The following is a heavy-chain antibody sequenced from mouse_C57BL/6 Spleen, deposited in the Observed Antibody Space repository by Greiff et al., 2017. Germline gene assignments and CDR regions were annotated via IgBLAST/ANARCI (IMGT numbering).Heavy chain of an antibody. CDR1: GFTFSDYY. V-gene: IGHV5-16*01. D-gene: IGHD1-1*01. Sequence: VQLKESEGGLVQPGSSMKLSCTASGFTFSDYYMAWVRQVPEKGLEWVANINYDGSSTYYLDSLKSRFIISRDNAKNILYLQMSSLKSEDTATYYCARGDYDWYFDVWGTGTTVTVSS. CDR2: INYDGSST. J-gene: IGHJ1*03. CDR3: ARGDYDWYFDV.